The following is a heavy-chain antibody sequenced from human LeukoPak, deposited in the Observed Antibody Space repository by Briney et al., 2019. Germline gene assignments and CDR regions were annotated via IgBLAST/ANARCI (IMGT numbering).Heavy chain of an antibody. D-gene: IGHD3-10*02. CDR3: AELGITMIGGV. CDR2: ISSSGSTV. Sequence: GGSLRPSCAASGFTFSSYEMNWVRQAPGKGLEWVSYISSSGSTVYYADSVKGRFTISRDNAKNSLYLQMNSLRAEDTAVYYCAELGITMIGGVWGKGTTVTISS. J-gene: IGHJ6*04. CDR1: GFTFSSYE. V-gene: IGHV3-48*03.